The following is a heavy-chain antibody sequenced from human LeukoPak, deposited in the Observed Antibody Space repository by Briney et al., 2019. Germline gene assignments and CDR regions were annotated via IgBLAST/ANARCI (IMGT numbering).Heavy chain of an antibody. D-gene: IGHD2-2*02. J-gene: IGHJ4*02. CDR1: GFTFSSYA. Sequence: PGGSLRLSCAASGFTFSSYAMSWVRQAPGKGLEWVSAISGRGGSTYYADSVKGRFTISRDNSKNPLYLQMNSLRAEDTAVYYCAKDEYCSSTSCYTANDYWGQGTLVTVSS. CDR3: AKDEYCSSTSCYTANDY. V-gene: IGHV3-23*01. CDR2: ISGRGGST.